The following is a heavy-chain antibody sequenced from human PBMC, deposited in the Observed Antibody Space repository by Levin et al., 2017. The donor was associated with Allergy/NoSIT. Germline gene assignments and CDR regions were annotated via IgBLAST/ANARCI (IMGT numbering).Heavy chain of an antibody. Sequence: GGSLRLSCAASGFGFSAYAMNWVRQAPGQGLEWVSVISGSGGFTYYADSVKGRFTSSRDNSKNTVHLQMNSLRTEATSVYFCAKVTSSNSNYFDYWSHGTLVTVSS. V-gene: IGHV3-23*01. CDR2: ISGSGGFT. J-gene: IGHJ4*01. D-gene: IGHD6-13*01. CDR1: GFGFSAYA. CDR3: AKVTSSNSNYFDY.